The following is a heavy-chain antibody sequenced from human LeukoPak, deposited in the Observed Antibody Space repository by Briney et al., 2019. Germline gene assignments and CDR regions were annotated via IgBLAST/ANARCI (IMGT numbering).Heavy chain of an antibody. J-gene: IGHJ4*02. CDR1: GGSISSYY. CDR2: IHYSGST. V-gene: IGHV4-59*12. Sequence: SETLSLTCTVSGGSISSYYWSWTRQPPGKGLEWIGYIHYSGSTNYNPSLKSRVTISVDTSKNQFSLKVTSVTAADTAVYYCARSTYSTDLFSYWGQGALVTVSS. D-gene: IGHD2-21*01. CDR3: ARSTYSTDLFSY.